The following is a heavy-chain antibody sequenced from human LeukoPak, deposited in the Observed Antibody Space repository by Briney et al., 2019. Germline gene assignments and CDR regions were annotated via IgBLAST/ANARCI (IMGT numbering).Heavy chain of an antibody. D-gene: IGHD3-9*01. CDR3: AREERGNDWYYFDY. CDR1: GFTFDDYG. V-gene: IGHV3-20*04. J-gene: IGHJ4*02. Sequence: GGSLRLSCAGSGFTFDDYGMSWVRQAPGKGLEWVSGLNWNGGSARYTDSVKGRFTVSRDNAKNSLYLQMNSLRAEDTAFYYCAREERGNDWYYFDYWGQGTLVTVSS. CDR2: LNWNGGSA.